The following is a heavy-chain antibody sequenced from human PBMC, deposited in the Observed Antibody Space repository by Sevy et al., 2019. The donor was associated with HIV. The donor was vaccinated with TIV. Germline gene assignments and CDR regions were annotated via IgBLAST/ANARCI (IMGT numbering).Heavy chain of an antibody. V-gene: IGHV7-4-1*02. CDR1: GYSFTTYT. Sequence: ASVKVSCKASGYSFTTYTMNWVRQAPGQGLKWMGGINTNTGNPTYAQGFTGRFVFSLDTSVSTAYLQISSLKAEDTAVYYCARGAYYGSGYNKFDPWGQGTLVTVSS. D-gene: IGHD3-10*01. J-gene: IGHJ5*02. CDR3: ARGAYYGSGYNKFDP. CDR2: INTNTGNP.